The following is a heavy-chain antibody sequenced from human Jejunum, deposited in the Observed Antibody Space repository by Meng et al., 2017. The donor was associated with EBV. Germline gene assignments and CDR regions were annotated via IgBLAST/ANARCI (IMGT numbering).Heavy chain of an antibody. CDR3: AGNGYYALEY. CDR1: GGSISDNDW. Sequence: QVQLQESGPRLGKPSGTLSLTCVVSGGSISDNDWWSWVRQPPGKGLEWLGEIYHGGGTNYNPSLESRVTISVDKSKNQFSLKLNSVTVADTAVYYCAGNGYYALEYWGPGILVTVSS. CDR2: IYHGGGT. V-gene: IGHV4-4*02. D-gene: IGHD3-22*01. J-gene: IGHJ4*02.